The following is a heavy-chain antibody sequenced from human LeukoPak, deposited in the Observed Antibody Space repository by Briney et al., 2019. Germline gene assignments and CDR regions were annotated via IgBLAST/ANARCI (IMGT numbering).Heavy chain of an antibody. V-gene: IGHV4-59*01. D-gene: IGHD3-22*01. Sequence: PSETLSLTCTVSGGSTSSYYWSWIRQPPGKGLEWIGYILYSGSTNYNPSLKSRVTISVDTSKNQFSLKLSSVTAADTAVYYCARSGGSSGYYYVDQPPPDAFDIWGQGTMVTVSS. CDR3: ARSGGSSGYYYVDQPPPDAFDI. J-gene: IGHJ3*02. CDR2: ILYSGST. CDR1: GGSTSSYY.